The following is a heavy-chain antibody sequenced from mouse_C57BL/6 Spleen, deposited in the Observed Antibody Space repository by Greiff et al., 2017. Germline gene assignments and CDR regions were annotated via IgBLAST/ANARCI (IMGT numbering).Heavy chain of an antibody. V-gene: IGHV1-82*01. CDR1: GYAFSSSW. D-gene: IGHD2-5*01. CDR2: IYPGAGDT. J-gene: IGHJ3*01. CDR3: ARSDYSNLFAY. Sequence: LQESGPELVKPGASVKISCKASGYAFSSSWMNWVKQRPGKGLEWIGRIYPGAGDTNYNGKFKGKATLTADKSSSTAYMQLSSLTSEDSAVYFCARSDYSNLFAYWGQGTLVTVSA.